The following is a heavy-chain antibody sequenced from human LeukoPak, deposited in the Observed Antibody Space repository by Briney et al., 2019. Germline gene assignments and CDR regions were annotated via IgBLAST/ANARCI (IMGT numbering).Heavy chain of an antibody. J-gene: IGHJ4*02. D-gene: IGHD3-22*01. CDR3: ARANYYISSGWIGY. V-gene: IGHV3-9*01. CDR1: GFPYEDYA. Sequence: GGSLTLSCTVSGFPYEDYAMHWVRHAPGRGLEWVSGISWYCGSIVYGDSVKGRFTNSRDNAKNSLYLQMNRLRADGTALYYCARANYYISSGWIGYWGEGGQVSVSS. CDR2: ISWYCGSI.